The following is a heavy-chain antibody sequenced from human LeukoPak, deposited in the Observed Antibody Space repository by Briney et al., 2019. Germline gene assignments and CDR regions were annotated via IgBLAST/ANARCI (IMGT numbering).Heavy chain of an antibody. CDR3: ARAEGAASHI. Sequence: PSETLSLTCTVSGGSISTYYWNWIRQPPGKGLEWIGYIYYSGTTNYNPSLKSRVSMSVDTSKNHFSLRLTSVTAADTGVYFCARAEGAASHIWGQGTMVSVSS. V-gene: IGHV4-59*12. J-gene: IGHJ3*02. CDR2: IYYSGTT. CDR1: GGSISTYY. D-gene: IGHD3-16*01.